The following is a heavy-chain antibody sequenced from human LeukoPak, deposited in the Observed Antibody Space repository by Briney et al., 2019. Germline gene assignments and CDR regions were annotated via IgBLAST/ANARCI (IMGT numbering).Heavy chain of an antibody. CDR2: INPNSGGT. CDR3: ARIIAVAAKEVDY. D-gene: IGHD6-19*01. Sequence: GASVKVSCKASGYTFTGYYMHWVRQAPGQGLEWMGRINPNSGGTNYAQKFQGRVTMTRDTSISTAYMELSRLRSDDTAVYYCARIIAVAAKEVDYWGQGTLVTVSP. CDR1: GYTFTGYY. J-gene: IGHJ4*02. V-gene: IGHV1-2*06.